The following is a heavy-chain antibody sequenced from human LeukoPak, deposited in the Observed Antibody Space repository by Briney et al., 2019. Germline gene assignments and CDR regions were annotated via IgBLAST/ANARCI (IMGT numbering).Heavy chain of an antibody. Sequence: GSSLRLSCAASGFTFRNYGMHWVRQAPGKGLEWVAVISWNGIVQYYADSVKGRFTISRDNSKNTLYLQINSLRAEDTALYSCAKEVTAKAATSLDYWGQGTQVTVSS. D-gene: IGHD2-15*01. CDR2: ISWNGIVQ. J-gene: IGHJ4*02. CDR3: AKEVTAKAATSLDY. V-gene: IGHV3-30*18. CDR1: GFTFRNYG.